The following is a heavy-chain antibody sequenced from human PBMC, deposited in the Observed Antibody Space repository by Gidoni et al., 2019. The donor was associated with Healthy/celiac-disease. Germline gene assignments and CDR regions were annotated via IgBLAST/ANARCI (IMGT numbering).Heavy chain of an antibody. Sequence: QLQLQESGPGLVKPSETLSLTCTVSGGSISSSSYYWGWIRQPPGKGLEWIGSIYYSGSTYYNPSLKSRVTISVDTSKNQFSLKLSSVTAADTAVYYCASFVPDIVVVVAAPTPDYWGQGTLVTVSS. CDR2: IYYSGST. J-gene: IGHJ4*02. D-gene: IGHD2-15*01. CDR1: GGSISSSSYY. CDR3: ASFVPDIVVVVAAPTPDY. V-gene: IGHV4-39*01.